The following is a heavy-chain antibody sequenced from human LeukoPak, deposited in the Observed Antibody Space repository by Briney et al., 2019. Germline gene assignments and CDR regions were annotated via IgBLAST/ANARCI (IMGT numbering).Heavy chain of an antibody. Sequence: GGSLRLSCAASGFTFTNYWMSWVRQAPGKGLEWVANIKADGSEKFYVDSVRGRFTISRDNAKNSLYLQMNSLRAEDTAVYYCAREGVGATKDFDYWGQGTLVTVSS. D-gene: IGHD1-26*01. V-gene: IGHV3-7*01. J-gene: IGHJ4*02. CDR2: IKADGSEK. CDR1: GFTFTNYW. CDR3: AREGVGATKDFDY.